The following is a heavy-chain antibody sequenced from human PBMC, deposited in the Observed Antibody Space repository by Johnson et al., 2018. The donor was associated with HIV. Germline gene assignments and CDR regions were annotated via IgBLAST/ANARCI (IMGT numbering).Heavy chain of an antibody. CDR3: ARAIVVDDDAFDI. V-gene: IGHV3-30-3*01. CDR1: GFTFSSYA. D-gene: IGHD3-22*01. Sequence: QVQLVESGGGVVQPGRSLRLSCAASGFTFSSYAMHWVRQAPGKGLEWVAVISYDGSNKHYADSVKGRFTLSRDNSKNTLYLQMNSLRAEDTAVYYCARAIVVDDDAFDIWGQGTMVTVSS. CDR2: ISYDGSNK. J-gene: IGHJ3*02.